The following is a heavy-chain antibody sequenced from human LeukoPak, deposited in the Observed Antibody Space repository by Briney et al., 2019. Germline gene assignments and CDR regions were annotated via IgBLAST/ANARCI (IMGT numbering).Heavy chain of an antibody. D-gene: IGHD3-22*01. Sequence: PGRSLRLSCAASGFTFDDYAMHWVRHAPGKGLEWVSGISWNSGSIGYADSVKGRFTISRDNAKNSLYLQMNSLRAEDTALYYCAKDYYDSSGYYYDYWGQGTLVTVSS. V-gene: IGHV3-9*01. J-gene: IGHJ4*02. CDR2: ISWNSGSI. CDR1: GFTFDDYA. CDR3: AKDYYDSSGYYYDY.